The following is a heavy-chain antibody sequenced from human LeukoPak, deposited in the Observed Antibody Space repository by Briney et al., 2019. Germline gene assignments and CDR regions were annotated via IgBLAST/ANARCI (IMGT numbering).Heavy chain of an antibody. J-gene: IGHJ4*02. V-gene: IGHV3-23*01. CDR1: GFTFNNYA. Sequence: GGSLRLSCAASGFTFNNYAMSWVRQAPGKGLEWVSTINGATTDTYYADSVKGRFTISRDNSKNTLYLQMNSLRAEDTAVYYCAREFGNSKYYFDYWGQGTLVTVSS. D-gene: IGHD4-23*01. CDR2: INGATTDT. CDR3: AREFGNSKYYFDY.